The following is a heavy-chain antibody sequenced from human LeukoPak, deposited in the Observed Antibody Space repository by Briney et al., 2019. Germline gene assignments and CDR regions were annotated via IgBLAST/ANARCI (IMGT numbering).Heavy chain of an antibody. D-gene: IGHD3-22*01. J-gene: IGHJ1*01. CDR3: VDPDR. CDR2: MNPNSGNS. Sequence: ASVKVSCKASGYTFSSFDINWVRQAPGQGLEWMGWMNPNSGNSGFAQKFQGRVTMTRNTSIATAYMEVTNLRFDDTTVYYCVDPDRWGQGTLVTVSS. V-gene: IGHV1-8*01. CDR1: GYTFSSFD.